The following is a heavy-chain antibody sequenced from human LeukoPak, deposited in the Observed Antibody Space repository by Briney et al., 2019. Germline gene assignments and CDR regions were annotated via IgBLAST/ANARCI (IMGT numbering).Heavy chain of an antibody. V-gene: IGHV3-53*01. Sequence: GGSLRLSCAASGFTVSHNYMSWVRQAPGKGLEWVSILYTGGSTYYADSVKGRFTNSRDNSKNTVYLQMNSLRAEDTAVYFCARVDYYDSSTSPYWGQGTLVTVSS. CDR2: LYTGGST. CDR3: ARVDYYDSSTSPY. J-gene: IGHJ4*02. D-gene: IGHD3-22*01. CDR1: GFTVSHNY.